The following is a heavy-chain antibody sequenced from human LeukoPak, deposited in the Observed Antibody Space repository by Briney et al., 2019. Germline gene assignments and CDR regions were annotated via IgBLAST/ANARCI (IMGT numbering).Heavy chain of an antibody. CDR2: ISRSGEST. CDR3: AKDYAVGSIDY. CDR1: GFTFSGFA. Sequence: GGSLRLSCAASGFTFSGFAMSWVRQAPGKGLEWVSSISRSGESTFYADSVRGRFTISRDNSKNTVSLQMESLRAEDTAQYYCAKDYAVGSIDYWGQGTLVTVSS. J-gene: IGHJ4*02. V-gene: IGHV3-23*01. D-gene: IGHD3-16*01.